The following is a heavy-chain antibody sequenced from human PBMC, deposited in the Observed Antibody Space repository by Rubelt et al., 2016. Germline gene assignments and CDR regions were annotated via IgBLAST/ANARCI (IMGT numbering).Heavy chain of an antibody. CDR3: ARVMITFGGVIEVGWFDP. CDR1: GYTFTSYG. CDR2: ISAYNGNT. Sequence: QVQLVQSGAEVKKPGASVKVSCKASGYTFTSYGISWVRQAPGQGLEWMGWISAYNGNTNYEQKLQGRVTMTTDTSTSTAYMELRSLRSDDTAVYYCARVMITFGGVIEVGWFDPWGQGTLVTVSS. J-gene: IGHJ5*02. D-gene: IGHD3-16*02. V-gene: IGHV1-18*01.